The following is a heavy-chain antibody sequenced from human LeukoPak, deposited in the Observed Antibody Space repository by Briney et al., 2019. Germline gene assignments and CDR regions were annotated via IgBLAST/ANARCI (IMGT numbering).Heavy chain of an antibody. Sequence: GGSLRLSCAASGFNFSDHYMSWLRQAPGKGLEWLAYISSSDYSRYYADSVKGPFTISRDNTKNSLFLQMNSLRDGDTAVYYCARGKRRFDPWGQGTLVTVSS. J-gene: IGHJ5*02. CDR3: ARGKRRFDP. D-gene: IGHD1-1*01. V-gene: IGHV3-11*01. CDR1: GFNFSDHY. CDR2: ISSSDYSR.